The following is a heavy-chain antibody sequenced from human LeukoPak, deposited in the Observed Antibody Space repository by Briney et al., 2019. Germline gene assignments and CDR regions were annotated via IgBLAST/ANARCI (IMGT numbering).Heavy chain of an antibody. CDR1: GFTFSSYS. Sequence: SGGSLRLSCAASGFTFSSYSMNWVRQAPGKGLEWVSSISSSSSYIYYAGSVKGRFTISRDNAKNSLYLQMNSLRAEDTAVYYCARGDGYLYYFDYWGQGTLVTVSS. CDR3: ARGDGYLYYFDY. CDR2: ISSSSSYI. J-gene: IGHJ4*02. V-gene: IGHV3-21*01. D-gene: IGHD5-24*01.